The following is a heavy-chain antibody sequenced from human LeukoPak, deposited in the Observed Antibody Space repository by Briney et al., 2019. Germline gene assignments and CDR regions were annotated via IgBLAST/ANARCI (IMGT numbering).Heavy chain of an antibody. Sequence: PGGSLRLSCAASGFPFSSYEMNWVRQAPGKGLEWVSYISSSGNAIYYADSVKGRFTISRDNAKNSLYLQMNSLRAEDTAVYYCARGKWFGESGFDYWGQGTLVTVSS. CDR1: GFPFSSYE. V-gene: IGHV3-48*03. J-gene: IGHJ4*02. D-gene: IGHD3-10*01. CDR2: ISSSGNAI. CDR3: ARGKWFGESGFDY.